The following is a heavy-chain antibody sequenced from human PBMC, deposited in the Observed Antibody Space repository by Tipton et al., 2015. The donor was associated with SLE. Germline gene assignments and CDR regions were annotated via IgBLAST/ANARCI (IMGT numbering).Heavy chain of an antibody. CDR1: GFTFSNYA. CDR2: ISGNGGST. J-gene: IGHJ2*01. CDR3: AGEETGWYFDL. V-gene: IGHV3-64*02. Sequence: GSLRLSCAASGFTFSNYAMHWVRQAPGKGLEYVSTISGNGGSTYYADSVKGRFTISRDNSKNTLYLQMGSLRVEDMAVYYCAGEETGWYFDLWGRGTLVTVSS.